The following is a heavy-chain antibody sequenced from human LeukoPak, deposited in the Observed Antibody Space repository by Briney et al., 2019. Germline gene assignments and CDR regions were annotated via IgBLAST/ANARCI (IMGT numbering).Heavy chain of an antibody. Sequence: GGSLRLSCSASGFTFSSYAMHWVRQAPGKGLEYVSAISSNGGSTYYADSVKGRFTISRDNSKNTLYLQMSSLRAEDTAVYYCVKGPPFYDILTGYFKGAYFDYRGRGTLVTVSS. J-gene: IGHJ4*02. CDR2: ISSNGGST. V-gene: IGHV3-64D*06. CDR1: GFTFSSYA. D-gene: IGHD3-9*01. CDR3: VKGPPFYDILTGYFKGAYFDY.